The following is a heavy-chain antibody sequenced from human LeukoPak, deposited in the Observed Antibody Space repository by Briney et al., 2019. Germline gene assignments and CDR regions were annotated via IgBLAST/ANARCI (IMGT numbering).Heavy chain of an antibody. Sequence: SETLSLTCTVSGGSIGSSNYYWGWLRQPPGKELEGIGSIYYSGSTFYNPSLKSRVTISVDTSKNQLSLKLSSVTAADTAVYYCARQSTVTTFVLDPWGQGTRVTVSS. CDR3: ARQSTVTTFVLDP. D-gene: IGHD4-17*01. CDR2: IYYSGST. CDR1: GGSIGSSNYY. J-gene: IGHJ5*02. V-gene: IGHV4-39*01.